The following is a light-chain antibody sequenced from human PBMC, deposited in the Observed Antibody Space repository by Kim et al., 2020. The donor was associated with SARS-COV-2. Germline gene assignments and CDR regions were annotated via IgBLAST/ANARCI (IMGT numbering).Light chain of an antibody. J-gene: IGKJ2*01. CDR1: NVGSSCY. CDR2: AAT. CDR3: QQYSRPPNT. Sequence: LSREGSALPCSSGSNVGSSCYVAWYQQKPRQAPRLIFCAATSGAAGIPDRCGGSGSGTVSPLTISRVEPDDSAVYYRQQYSRPPNTFGQGTKLE. V-gene: IGKV3-20*01.